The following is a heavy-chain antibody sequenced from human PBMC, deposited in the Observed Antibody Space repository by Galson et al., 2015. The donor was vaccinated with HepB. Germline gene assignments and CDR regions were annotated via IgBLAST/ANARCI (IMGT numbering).Heavy chain of an antibody. D-gene: IGHD6-13*01. CDR1: GYTFTSYT. Sequence: SVKVSCKASGYTFTSYTIHWVRQAPGQRLEWMGWINAGNGYTKYSQKFQGRVTITRDTSASTAYMELSSLRSEDTAVYYCATGTSRSWYLGNHIFDYWGQGTLVTVSS. V-gene: IGHV1-3*01. CDR3: ATGTSRSWYLGNHIFDY. J-gene: IGHJ4*02. CDR2: INAGNGYT.